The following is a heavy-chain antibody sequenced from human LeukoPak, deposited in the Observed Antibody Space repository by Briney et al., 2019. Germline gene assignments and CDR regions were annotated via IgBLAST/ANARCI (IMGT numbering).Heavy chain of an antibody. CDR2: ILQDGSEK. CDR3: ARFNYYGTGALFDY. CDR1: GFTFSNYW. J-gene: IGHJ4*02. D-gene: IGHD3-10*01. V-gene: IGHV3-7*01. Sequence: PGGSLRLSCAASGFTFSNYWMSWVRQAPGKGLEWVANILQDGSEKYYVDSVKGRLTISRDNAKKSLYLQLNSLGVEDTAVYYCARFNYYGTGALFDYWGQGTLVAVSS.